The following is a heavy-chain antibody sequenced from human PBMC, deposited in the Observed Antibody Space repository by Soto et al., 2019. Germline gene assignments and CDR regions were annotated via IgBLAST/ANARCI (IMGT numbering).Heavy chain of an antibody. CDR3: ARDWVSDGVCQGWFDP. D-gene: IGHD2-8*02. V-gene: IGHV1-69*13. J-gene: IGHJ5*02. CDR2: IIPIFGTA. CDR1: GGTFSRYA. Sequence: GASVKVSCKASGGTFSRYAISWVRQAPGQGLGWMGGIIPIFGTANYAQKFQGRVTITADESTSTAYMELSSLRSEDTAVYYCARDWVSDGVCQGWFDPWGQGTLVTVSS.